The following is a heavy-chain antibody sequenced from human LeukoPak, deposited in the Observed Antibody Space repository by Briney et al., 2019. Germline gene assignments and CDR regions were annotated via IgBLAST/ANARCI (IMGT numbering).Heavy chain of an antibody. CDR3: ARGVSQNAFDI. CDR1: GGYISSYY. J-gene: IGHJ3*02. V-gene: IGHV4-59*01. CDR2: VYYTGST. Sequence: SETLSLTCTVSGGYISSYYWSWIRQPPGEGLEWIGYVYYTGSTNYNPSLKSRVSISVDTSKNQFSLKLRSVSAADTAVYYCARGVSQNAFDIWGQGTMVTVSS.